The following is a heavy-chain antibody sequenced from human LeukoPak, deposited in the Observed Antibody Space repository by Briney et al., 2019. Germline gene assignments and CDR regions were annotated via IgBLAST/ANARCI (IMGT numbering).Heavy chain of an antibody. CDR1: GGTFSSYA. J-gene: IGHJ3*02. CDR2: IIPIFGTA. Sequence: ASVRVSCKASGGTFSSYAISGGRQAPGQGLEWMGGIIPIFGTANYAQKFQGRVTITADESTSTAYMELSSLRSEDTAVYYCARSLGSSGWYHDAFGIWGQGTIVTVSS. D-gene: IGHD6-19*01. CDR3: ARSLGSSGWYHDAFGI. V-gene: IGHV1-69*13.